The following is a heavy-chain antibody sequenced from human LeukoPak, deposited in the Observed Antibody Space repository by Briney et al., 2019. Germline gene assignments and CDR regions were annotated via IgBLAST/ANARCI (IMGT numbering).Heavy chain of an antibody. Sequence: SETLSLTCTVSGGSISSSSYYWGWIRQPPGKGLEWIGSIYYSGSTYYNPSLKSRVTISVDTSKNQFSLKLSSVTAADTAVYYCARVKKVAYYYDSSGYYYGKDFDYWGQGTLVTVSS. D-gene: IGHD3-22*01. CDR2: IYYSGST. CDR1: GGSISSSSYY. J-gene: IGHJ4*02. CDR3: ARVKKVAYYYDSSGYYYGKDFDY. V-gene: IGHV4-39*07.